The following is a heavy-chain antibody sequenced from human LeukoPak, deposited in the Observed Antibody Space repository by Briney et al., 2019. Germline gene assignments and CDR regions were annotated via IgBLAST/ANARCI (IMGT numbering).Heavy chain of an antibody. CDR2: IYPGDSDT. V-gene: IGHV5-51*01. J-gene: IGHJ4*02. Sequence: GESLKISCKGSGYSFATYWIGWVRQMPGKGLEWMGIIYPGDSDTRYSPSFQGQVTISADKSISTAYLQWSSLKASDTAMYYCARSVLTGYFPFDYWGQGTLVTVSS. CDR3: ARSVLTGYFPFDY. CDR1: GYSFATYW. D-gene: IGHD3-9*01.